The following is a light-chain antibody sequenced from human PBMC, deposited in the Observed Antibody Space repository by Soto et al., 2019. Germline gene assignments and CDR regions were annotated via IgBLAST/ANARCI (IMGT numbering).Light chain of an antibody. CDR1: QSILYSSNNKNY. CDR3: QQYYSTLPT. J-gene: IGKJ1*01. Sequence: DIVMTQSPDSLAVSLGERATINCKSSQSILYSSNNKNYLAWYQQKPGQPPKLLIYWASTRESGVPDRFCGSGSGTDFTLTISSLQAEDVAVYYCQQYYSTLPTFGQGTKVEIK. V-gene: IGKV4-1*01. CDR2: WAS.